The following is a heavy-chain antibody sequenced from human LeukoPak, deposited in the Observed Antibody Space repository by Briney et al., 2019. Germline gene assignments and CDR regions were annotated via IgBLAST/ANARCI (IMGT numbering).Heavy chain of an antibody. CDR2: ISYDGSNK. D-gene: IGHD1-26*01. CDR1: GFTFSSYG. CDR3: AKDGRATDTHFDY. V-gene: IGHV3-30*18. J-gene: IGHJ4*02. Sequence: GGPLRLSCAASGFTFSSYGMHWVRQAPGKGLEWVAVISYDGSNKYYEDSVKGRFTISRDNSKNTLYLQMNSLRAEDTAVYYCAKDGRATDTHFDYWGQGTLVSVSS.